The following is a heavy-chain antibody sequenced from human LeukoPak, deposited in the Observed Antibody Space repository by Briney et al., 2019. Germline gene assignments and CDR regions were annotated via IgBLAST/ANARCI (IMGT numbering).Heavy chain of an antibody. J-gene: IGHJ2*01. Sequence: SVKVSCKASGGTFSSYAISWVRQAPGQGLEWMGGIIPIFHTTNYAQKFRGRVTITTDESMSTVYVELRSLTSEDTAMYYCARGRGDGMGRYLDLWGRGTLVSVSS. D-gene: IGHD5-24*01. CDR1: GGTFSSYA. V-gene: IGHV1-69*05. CDR2: IIPIFHTT. CDR3: ARGRGDGMGRYLDL.